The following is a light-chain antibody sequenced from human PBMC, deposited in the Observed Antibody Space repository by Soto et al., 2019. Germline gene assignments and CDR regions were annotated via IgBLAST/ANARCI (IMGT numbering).Light chain of an antibody. CDR1: QDISNY. CDR3: QQYDKLPSIT. Sequence: DLQMTQSPSSLSASVGDRVTITCQASQDISNYLNWYQQKPGKAPKLLIYDASNLETGVPSRFSRSRSGTDFTFTISNLQPEDIASYYCQQYDKLPSITFGQGTRLEIK. J-gene: IGKJ5*01. V-gene: IGKV1-33*01. CDR2: DAS.